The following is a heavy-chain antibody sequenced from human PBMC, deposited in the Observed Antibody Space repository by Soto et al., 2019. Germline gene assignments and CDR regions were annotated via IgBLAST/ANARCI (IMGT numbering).Heavy chain of an antibody. CDR2: IYWDDAK. D-gene: IGHD2-8*01. CDR3: ARRDSGTIDY. Sequence: QITFKESGPTLVNPTQTLTLTCTFSGFSLNTSGLGVGWIRQPPGKALEWLALIYWDDAKHYSPSLKSRLTISKDTSKNQVVLTMTNMDPVDTATYYCARRDSGTIDYWGQGTLVTVSS. V-gene: IGHV2-5*02. J-gene: IGHJ4*02. CDR1: GFSLNTSGLG.